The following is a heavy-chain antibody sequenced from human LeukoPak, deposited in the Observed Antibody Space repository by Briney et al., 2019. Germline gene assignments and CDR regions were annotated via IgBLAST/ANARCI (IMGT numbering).Heavy chain of an antibody. Sequence: ASVKVSCKASGYTFAAYYIHWVRQAPGQGLEWMGWINPNSGATNYAQKFQGRVTMTRDTSITTGYMELSSLRSDDTAVYYCARVPGTSYYYYYMAVWGKGPTVTVSS. CDR3: ARVPGTSYYYYYMAV. V-gene: IGHV1-2*02. CDR1: GYTFAAYY. CDR2: INPNSGAT. J-gene: IGHJ6*03.